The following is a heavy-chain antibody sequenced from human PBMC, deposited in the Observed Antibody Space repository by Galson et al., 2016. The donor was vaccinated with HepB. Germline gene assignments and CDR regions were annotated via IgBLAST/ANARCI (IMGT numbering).Heavy chain of an antibody. CDR2: VIPMVGPP. CDR3: ARSKYDYDSSGYWAYDK. CDR1: GGTFTRDS. J-gene: IGHJ4*02. V-gene: IGHV1-69*13. D-gene: IGHD3-22*01. Sequence: SVKVSCKASGGTFTRDSFNWVRQAPGQGLEWMGGVIPMVGPPDYAQKFEGRVTIIADESTTTTYLEVNDLTSEDTAVYYCARSKYDYDSSGYWAYDKWGQGTLVTVSS.